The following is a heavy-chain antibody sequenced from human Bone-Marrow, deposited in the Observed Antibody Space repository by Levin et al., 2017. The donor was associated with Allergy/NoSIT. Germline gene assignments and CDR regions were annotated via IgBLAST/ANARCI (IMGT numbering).Heavy chain of an antibody. Sequence: GESLKISCVASGFSFSGYSMNWVRQAPGKGLEWVSTISGSGTYINYVDSVKGRFAISRDDAKNSVYLQMNSLRAEDTALYYCARDQGLAWGQGVLVTVSS. V-gene: IGHV3-21*01. CDR1: GFSFSGYS. CDR2: ISGSGTYI. J-gene: IGHJ5*02. CDR3: ARDQGLA.